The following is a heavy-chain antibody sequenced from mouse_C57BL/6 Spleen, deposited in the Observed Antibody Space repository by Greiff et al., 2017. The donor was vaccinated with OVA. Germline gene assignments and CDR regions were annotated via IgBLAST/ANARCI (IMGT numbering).Heavy chain of an antibody. CDR1: GYTFTSYW. J-gene: IGHJ2*01. V-gene: IGHV1-72*01. D-gene: IGHD1-1*01. CDR2: IDPNSGGT. Sequence: QVQLQPGAELVKPGASVKLSCKASGYTFTSYWMHWVKQRPGRGLEWIGRIDPNSGGTKYNEKFKSKATLTVDKPSSTAYMQLSSLTSEDSAVYYCARGITTVVAKDYWGQGTTLTVSS. CDR3: ARGITTVVAKDY.